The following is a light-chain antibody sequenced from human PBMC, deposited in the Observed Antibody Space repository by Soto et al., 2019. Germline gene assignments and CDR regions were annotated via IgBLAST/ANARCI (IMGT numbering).Light chain of an antibody. Sequence: QSALTQPPSASGSPGQSVTISCTGTSSDVGGYNYVSLYQQHPGKAPKLMIYEVSKRPSGVPDRFSGSKSGNTASLTVSGLQAEDEADYYCSSYAGSNNLVVFGGGTQLTVL. V-gene: IGLV2-8*01. CDR2: EVS. J-gene: IGLJ2*01. CDR3: SSYAGSNNLVV. CDR1: SSDVGGYNY.